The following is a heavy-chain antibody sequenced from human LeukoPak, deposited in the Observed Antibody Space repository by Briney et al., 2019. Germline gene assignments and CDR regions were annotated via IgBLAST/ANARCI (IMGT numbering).Heavy chain of an antibody. CDR2: IYTSGST. D-gene: IGHD2-2*01. Sequence: SETLSLTCTVSGGSISSGSYYWSWIRQPAGKGLEWIGRIYTSGSTNYNPSLKSRVTISVDTSKNQFSLKLSSVTAADTAVYYCARKGQLYNNFDYWGQGTLVTVSS. CDR3: ARKGQLYNNFDY. CDR1: GGSISSGSYY. V-gene: IGHV4-61*02. J-gene: IGHJ4*02.